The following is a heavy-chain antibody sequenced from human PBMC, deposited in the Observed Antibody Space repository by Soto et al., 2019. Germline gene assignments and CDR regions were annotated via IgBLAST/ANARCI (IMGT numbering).Heavy chain of an antibody. CDR1: GYTFTSYD. CDR2: MNPNSGNT. Sequence: ASVKVSCTASGYTFTSYDINWVRQATGQGLEWMGWMNPNSGNTGYAQKFQGRVTMTRNTSISTAYMKLSSLRSEDTAVYYCAREEMDMAAAGLNWFDPWGQGTLVTVS. V-gene: IGHV1-8*01. J-gene: IGHJ5*02. D-gene: IGHD6-13*01. CDR3: AREEMDMAAAGLNWFDP.